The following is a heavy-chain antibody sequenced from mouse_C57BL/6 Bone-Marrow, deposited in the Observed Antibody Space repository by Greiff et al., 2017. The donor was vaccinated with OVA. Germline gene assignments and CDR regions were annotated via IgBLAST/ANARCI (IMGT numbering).Heavy chain of an antibody. V-gene: IGHV1-15*01. CDR3: TRSAGGGLYYFDY. CDR1: GYTFTDYE. Sequence: VQLQQSGAELVRPGASVTLSCKASGYTFTDYEMHWVKQTPVHGLEWIGAIDPETGGTAYNQKFKGKAILTADKSSSTAYMELRSLTSEDSAVYYCTRSAGGGLYYFDYWGQGTTLTVSS. CDR2: IDPETGGT. J-gene: IGHJ2*01.